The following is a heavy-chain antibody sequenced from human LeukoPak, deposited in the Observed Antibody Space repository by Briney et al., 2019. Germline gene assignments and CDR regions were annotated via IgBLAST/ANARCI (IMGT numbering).Heavy chain of an antibody. V-gene: IGHV3-11*01. CDR1: GFTFSDYY. CDR2: VSSLGHTI. Sequence: GGSLRLSCAASGFTFSDYYMSWIRQAPGKGLESVSYVSSLGHTIYYADSVKGRFTISTDDAKNSLYLQMNSLRAEDTAVYYCATEVGVSAAAFDLWGQGTMVTVSS. CDR3: ATEVGVSAAAFDL. D-gene: IGHD2-2*01. J-gene: IGHJ3*01.